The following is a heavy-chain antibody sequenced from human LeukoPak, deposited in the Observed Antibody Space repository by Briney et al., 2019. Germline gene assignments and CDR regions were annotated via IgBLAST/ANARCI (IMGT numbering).Heavy chain of an antibody. J-gene: IGHJ4*02. D-gene: IGHD2/OR15-2a*01. CDR3: ARDYWDFLRL. Sequence: GGSLRPSCAAAGFTFSSYSMNWVRQAPGKGLEWVSSISSSSSHIYYADSVKGRFTISRDNAKNSLYLQMNSLRAEDTAVYNCARDYWDFLRLWGQGTLVTVSS. CDR1: GFTFSSYS. V-gene: IGHV3-21*01. CDR2: ISSSSSHI.